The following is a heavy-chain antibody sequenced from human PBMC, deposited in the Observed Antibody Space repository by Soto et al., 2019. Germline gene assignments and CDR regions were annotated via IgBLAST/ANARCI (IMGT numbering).Heavy chain of an antibody. J-gene: IGHJ4*02. CDR2: ISAYNGNT. V-gene: IGHV1-18*01. CDR1: GYTFTSYG. CDR3: ARDLPSYCGFWSGYYTGYPAGY. D-gene: IGHD3-3*01. Sequence: QVQLVQSGAEVKKPGASVKVSCKASGYTFTSYGISWVRQAPGQGLEWMGWISAYNGNTNYAQKLQGRVTMTTDTSTSTAYMELRSLRSDDTAVYYCARDLPSYCGFWSGYYTGYPAGYWGQGTLVTVSS.